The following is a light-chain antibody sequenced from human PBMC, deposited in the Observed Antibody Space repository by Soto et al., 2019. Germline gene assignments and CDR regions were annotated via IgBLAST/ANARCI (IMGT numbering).Light chain of an antibody. J-gene: IGKJ5*01. CDR2: GAS. V-gene: IGKV3-15*01. CDR3: QQYNNWPPLT. CDR1: QSVSSSY. Sequence: ENVLTQSPGTLSLSTGERATLSCRASQSVSSSYLAWYQQKPGQAPRLLIYGASTRATGIPARFSGSGSGTEFTLTISSLQSEDFAVYYCQQYNNWPPLTFGQGTRLE.